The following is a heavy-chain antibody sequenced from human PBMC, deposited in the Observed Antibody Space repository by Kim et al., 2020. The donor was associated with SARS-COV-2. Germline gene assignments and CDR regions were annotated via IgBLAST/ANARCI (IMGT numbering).Heavy chain of an antibody. CDR1: GFTFSSYA. CDR2: IWYDGSNK. J-gene: IGHJ4*02. CDR3: AKEAEGVTGDLGHFDY. D-gene: IGHD7-27*01. Sequence: GGSLRLSCAASGFTFSSYAMHWVRQAPGKGLEWVAVIWYDGSNKYYADSVKGRFTISRDNSKNTLYLQMNSLRAEDTAVYYCAKEAEGVTGDLGHFDYWGQGTLVTVSS. V-gene: IGHV3-33*06.